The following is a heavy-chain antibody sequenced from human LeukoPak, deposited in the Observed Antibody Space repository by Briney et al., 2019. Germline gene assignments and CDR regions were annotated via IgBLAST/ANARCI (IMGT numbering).Heavy chain of an antibody. CDR1: GGSISSSSYY. D-gene: IGHD3-3*01. CDR2: IYYSGST. CDR3: ARGYYDFWSGYSPIGY. Sequence: SESLSLTCTVSGGSISSSSYYWGWIRQPPGKGLEWIGSIYYSGSTYYNPSLKSRVTISVDTSKNQFSLKLSSVTAADTAVYYCARGYYDFWSGYSPIGYWGQGTLVTVSS. J-gene: IGHJ4*02. V-gene: IGHV4-39*01.